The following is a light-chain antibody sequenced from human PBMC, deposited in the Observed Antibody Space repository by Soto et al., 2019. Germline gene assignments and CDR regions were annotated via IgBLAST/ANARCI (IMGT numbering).Light chain of an antibody. CDR3: SSYAGSNNFV. CDR1: SSDVGGYNY. Sequence: QSVLTQPPSASGSSGQSVTISCTGTSSDVGGYNYVPWYQQHPGKAPKLMIYEVSERPSGVPDRFSGSKSSNTASLTVSGLQAEDEADYYCSSYAGSNNFVFGTGTKVTVL. V-gene: IGLV2-8*01. J-gene: IGLJ1*01. CDR2: EVS.